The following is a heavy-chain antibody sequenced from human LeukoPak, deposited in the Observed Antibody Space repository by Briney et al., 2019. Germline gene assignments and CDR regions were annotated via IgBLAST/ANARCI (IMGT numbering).Heavy chain of an antibody. D-gene: IGHD6-13*01. CDR3: ARVGIAAAAYYFDY. V-gene: IGHV3-30-3*01. CDR2: ISHDGSNK. J-gene: IGHJ4*02. Sequence: GRSLRLSCAASGFTFSSYATHWVRQAPGKGLEWVAVISHDGSNKYYADSVKGRFTISRDNSKNTLYLQMNSLRAEDTAVYYCARVGIAAAAYYFDYWGQGTLVTVSS. CDR1: GFTFSSYA.